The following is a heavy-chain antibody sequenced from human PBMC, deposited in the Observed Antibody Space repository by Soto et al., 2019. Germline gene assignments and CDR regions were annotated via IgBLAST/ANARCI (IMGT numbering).Heavy chain of an antibody. CDR3: VRVLRYCSSTTCPDRSYYYYYMDV. CDR1: GFTFSSYS. Sequence: GGSLRLSCAASGFTFSSYSMNWVRQAPGKGLEWVSYISSTSSTIYYADSVKGRFTISRDNAKNSLYLQMNSLKAEDTAVYYCVRVLRYCSSTTCPDRSYYYYYMDVWGKGTTVTVSS. V-gene: IGHV3-48*01. D-gene: IGHD2-2*01. J-gene: IGHJ6*03. CDR2: ISSTSSTI.